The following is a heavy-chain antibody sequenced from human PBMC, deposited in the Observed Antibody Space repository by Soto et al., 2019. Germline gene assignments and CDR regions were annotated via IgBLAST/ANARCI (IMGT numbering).Heavy chain of an antibody. D-gene: IGHD2-2*01. V-gene: IGHV5-51*01. CDR1: GYSFTSYW. CDR3: AREEDLYCSSTSCYGYDY. CDR2: IYPGDSDT. Sequence: PGESLKISCKGSGYSFTSYWIGWVRQMPGKGLEWMGIIYPGDSDTRYSPSFQGQVTISADKSISTAYLQWSSLKASDTAMYYCAREEDLYCSSTSCYGYDYWGQGTLVTVSS. J-gene: IGHJ4*02.